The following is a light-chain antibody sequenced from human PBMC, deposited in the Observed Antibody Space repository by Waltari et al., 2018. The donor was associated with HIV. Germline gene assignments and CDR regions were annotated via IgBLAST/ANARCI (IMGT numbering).Light chain of an antibody. CDR3: QQYSDWPPMYT. CDR2: GAS. J-gene: IGKJ2*01. CDR1: QSVSNN. V-gene: IGKV3-15*01. Sequence: EVVMTQSPAALSVSPGERATLSCRASQSVSNNFAWYQQKPGQAPRLLIYGASTRAAGIPARFSGSGSGTEFTLTISSLQSEDSAVYYCQQYSDWPPMYTFGQGTKLEIK.